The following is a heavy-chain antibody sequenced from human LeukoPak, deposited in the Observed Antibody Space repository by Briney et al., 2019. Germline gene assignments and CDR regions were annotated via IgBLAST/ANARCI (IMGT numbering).Heavy chain of an antibody. CDR1: GFSVSSIY. J-gene: IGHJ4*02. V-gene: IGHV3-53*01. CDR3: ARVIAARLKIFDY. D-gene: IGHD6-6*01. CDR2: IYSDGTT. Sequence: GGSLRLSCAASGFSVSSIYMNWVRQAPGKGLEWVSVIYSDGTTYYADSVKGRFTISRDDSKNTLYLHMNSLRAEDTAVYYCARVIAARLKIFDYWGQGTLVTVSS.